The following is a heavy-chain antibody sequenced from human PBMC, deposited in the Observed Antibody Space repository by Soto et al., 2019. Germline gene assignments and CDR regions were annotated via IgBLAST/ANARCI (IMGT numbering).Heavy chain of an antibody. CDR1: GFTFDDYA. V-gene: IGHV3-9*01. Sequence: EVQLVESGGGLVQPGRSLRLSCAASGFTFDDYAMHWVRQAPGKGLEWVSGISWNSGSIGYADSVKGRFTISRDNAKNSLYLQMNSLRAEDTALYSCAKDIVGITVTTGSYFDYWGQGTLVTVSS. CDR2: ISWNSGSI. CDR3: AKDIVGITVTTGSYFDY. D-gene: IGHD4-17*01. J-gene: IGHJ4*02.